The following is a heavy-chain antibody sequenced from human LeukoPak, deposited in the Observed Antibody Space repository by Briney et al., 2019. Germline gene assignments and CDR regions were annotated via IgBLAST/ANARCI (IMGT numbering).Heavy chain of an antibody. CDR3: ARDIASAFYYGLDL. D-gene: IGHD6-13*01. CDR1: GFTFTSYS. Sequence: GGSLRLSCAASGFTFTSYSMNWVRQAPGKGLEWVSTISGGGGSTYYADAVKGRFTISRDSAQNTLYLQMNSLRTEDTAVYYCARDIASAFYYGLDLWGQGTTVTVSS. CDR2: ISGGGGST. V-gene: IGHV3-23*01. J-gene: IGHJ6*02.